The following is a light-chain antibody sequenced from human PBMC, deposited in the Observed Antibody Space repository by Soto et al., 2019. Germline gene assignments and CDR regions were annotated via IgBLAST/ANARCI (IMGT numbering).Light chain of an antibody. CDR2: DVS. CDR1: SSDVGGFDY. V-gene: IGLV2-14*03. CDR3: GSYTTSTTYV. J-gene: IGLJ1*01. Sequence: QSALTQPASVSGSPGQSITISCTGTSSDVGGFDYVSWYQQHPGKAPKLMIYDVSNRPSGVSNRFSGSKSGNTASLTISGLQAEDEADYYCGSYTTSTTYVSATGTKVTVL.